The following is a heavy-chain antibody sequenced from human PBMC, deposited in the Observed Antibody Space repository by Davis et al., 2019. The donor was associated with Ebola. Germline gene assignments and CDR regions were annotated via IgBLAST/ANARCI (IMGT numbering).Heavy chain of an antibody. CDR3: AREAGSGYADWFDP. Sequence: SETLSLTCTVSGGSISSYYWSWIRQPPGKGLEWIGYIYYSGSTNYNPSLKSRVTISVDTSKNQFSLKLSSVTAADTAVYYCAREAGSGYADWFDPWGQGTLVTVSS. V-gene: IGHV4-59*01. J-gene: IGHJ5*02. D-gene: IGHD5-12*01. CDR1: GGSISSYY. CDR2: IYYSGST.